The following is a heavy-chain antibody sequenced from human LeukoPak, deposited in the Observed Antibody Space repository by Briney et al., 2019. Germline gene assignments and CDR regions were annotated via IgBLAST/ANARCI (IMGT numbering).Heavy chain of an antibody. J-gene: IGHJ6*02. V-gene: IGHV3-15*01. D-gene: IGHD2/OR15-2a*01. CDR2: IKSKTDGGTT. Sequence: GGSLRLSCAASGFTFSNAWMSWVRQAPGKGLEWVGRIKSKTDGGTTDYAAPVKGRFTISRDDSKNTLYLQVNSLKTEDTAVYYCTTAGRPLTKTFYYYYGMDVWGQGTTVTVSS. CDR1: GFTFSNAW. CDR3: TTAGRPLTKTFYYYYGMDV.